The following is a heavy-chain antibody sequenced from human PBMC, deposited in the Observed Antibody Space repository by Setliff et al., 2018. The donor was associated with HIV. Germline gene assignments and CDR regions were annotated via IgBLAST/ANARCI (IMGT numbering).Heavy chain of an antibody. CDR1: GYTFTSYG. J-gene: IGHJ2*01. CDR2: ISAYNGNT. D-gene: IGHD1-26*01. Sequence: ASVKVSCKASGYTFTSYGISWVRQAPGQGPEWMGWISAYNGNTNYAQKLQGRVTMTTDTSTSTAYMELRSLRSDDTAVYYCARDHHSGRGSNFPWYSDLWGRGTLVTVSS. CDR3: ARDHHSGRGSNFPWYSDL. V-gene: IGHV1-18*01.